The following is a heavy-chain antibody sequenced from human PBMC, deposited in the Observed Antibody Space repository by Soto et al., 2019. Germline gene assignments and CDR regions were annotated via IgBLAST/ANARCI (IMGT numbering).Heavy chain of an antibody. Sequence: EVQLVESGGGLVQPGGSLRLSCAASGFTFSTYAMHWVRQAPGKGLEYVSLISGDGRSTYYANSVKGRFTISRDNSKNTLYLQMGSLRAEDMAVYYCARVCSTTSCYGAFVIWGQGTMVIVSS. D-gene: IGHD2-2*01. J-gene: IGHJ3*02. CDR3: ARVCSTTSCYGAFVI. CDR2: ISGDGRST. CDR1: GFTFSTYA. V-gene: IGHV3-64*01.